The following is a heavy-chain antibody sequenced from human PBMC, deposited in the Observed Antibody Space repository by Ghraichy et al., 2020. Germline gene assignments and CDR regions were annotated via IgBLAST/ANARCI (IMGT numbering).Heavy chain of an antibody. V-gene: IGHV4-39*07. D-gene: IGHD3-10*01. CDR1: SGSISGSSRN. Sequence: SETLSLTCSVSSGSISGSSRNWGWIRQPPGKGLEWIGTVSQTGAAYYNPSLKSRVPISFQRSASQFFLKLTSVTAADTAVYYCAREAPVRGVLIWPPRSVFDYWGQGTPVTVSS. CDR3: AREAPVRGVLIWPPRSVFDY. J-gene: IGHJ4*02. CDR2: VSQTGAA.